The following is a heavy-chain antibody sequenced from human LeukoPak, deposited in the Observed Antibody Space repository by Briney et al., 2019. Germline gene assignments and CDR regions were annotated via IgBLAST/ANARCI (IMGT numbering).Heavy chain of an antibody. CDR3: ARAGATLDFFDY. D-gene: IGHD4/OR15-4a*01. CDR1: GLTFSSYA. J-gene: IGHJ4*02. CDR2: ISGSGENT. Sequence: GGSLRLSCAASGLTFSSYAMSWVRQAPGRGLEWVSSISGSGENTHYADSVQGRFIISRDNSKNTMFLQMNSLRAEDTAVYYCARAGATLDFFDYWGQGTLVTVSS. V-gene: IGHV3-23*01.